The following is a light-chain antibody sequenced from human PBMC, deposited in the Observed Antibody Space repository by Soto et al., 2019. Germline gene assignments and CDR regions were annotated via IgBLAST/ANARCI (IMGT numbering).Light chain of an antibody. Sequence: DIQMTQTPYTLSASVGDRVTITCRASQSISNWLAWYQQKPGKAPKLLIYDASSLQSGVPSRFSGSGSGTEFILSISSLQPDDFATYYCQQYSSYSWTFGQGTKVDIK. CDR2: DAS. CDR3: QQYSSYSWT. CDR1: QSISNW. V-gene: IGKV1-5*01. J-gene: IGKJ1*01.